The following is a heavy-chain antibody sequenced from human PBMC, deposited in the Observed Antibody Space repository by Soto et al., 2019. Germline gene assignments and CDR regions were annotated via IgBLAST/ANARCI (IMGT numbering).Heavy chain of an antibody. CDR3: AREPYGARYFQH. CDR2: IYYSGST. J-gene: IGHJ1*01. Sequence: SETLSLTCTVSGGSISNYYWSWVRQPPGKGLEWIACIYYSGSTNYNPSLKSRVTISVDTSKNQFTLKLSSVTAADTAVYYCAREPYGARYFQHWGQGTLVTVS. CDR1: GGSISNYY. D-gene: IGHD3-10*01. V-gene: IGHV4-59*01.